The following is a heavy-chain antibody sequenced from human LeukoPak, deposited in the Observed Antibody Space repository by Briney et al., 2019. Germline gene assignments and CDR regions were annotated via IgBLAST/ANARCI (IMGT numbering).Heavy chain of an antibody. J-gene: IGHJ4*02. Sequence: GGSLRLSCAASGFAFSSYSMNWVRQAPGKGLEWVSSISSSSSYIYYADSVKGRFTISRDNAKNSLYLQMNSLRAEDTAVYYCARADWDTAMIDYWGQGTLVTVSS. CDR2: ISSSSSYI. V-gene: IGHV3-21*01. D-gene: IGHD5-18*01. CDR1: GFAFSSYS. CDR3: ARADWDTAMIDY.